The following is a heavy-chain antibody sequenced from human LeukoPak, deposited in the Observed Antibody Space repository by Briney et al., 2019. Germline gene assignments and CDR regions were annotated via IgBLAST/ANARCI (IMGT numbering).Heavy chain of an antibody. CDR1: GGSFSGYY. J-gene: IGHJ1*01. V-gene: IGHV4-34*01. CDR3: ARVEDYYDSSGYGVYFQH. D-gene: IGHD3-22*01. CDR2: INHSGST. Sequence: SETLSLTCAVYGGSFSGYYWSWIRQPPGKGLEWIEEINHSGSTNYNPSLKSRVTISVDTSKNQFSLKLSSVTAADTAVYYCARVEDYYDSSGYGVYFQHWGQGTLVTVSS.